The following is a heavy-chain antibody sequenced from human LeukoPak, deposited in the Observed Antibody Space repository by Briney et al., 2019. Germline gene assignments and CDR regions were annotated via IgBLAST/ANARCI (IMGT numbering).Heavy chain of an antibody. CDR2: IYTSGST. J-gene: IGHJ6*03. Sequence: PSETLSLTCTVSGGSISSYYWSWIRQPAGKGLEWIGRIYTSGSTNYNPSLKSRVTMSVDTSKNQFSLKLSSVTAADTAVYYCARGDWYYYYYYMDVWGKGTTVTISS. V-gene: IGHV4-4*07. CDR1: GGSISSYY. D-gene: IGHD3/OR15-3a*01. CDR3: ARGDWYYYYYYMDV.